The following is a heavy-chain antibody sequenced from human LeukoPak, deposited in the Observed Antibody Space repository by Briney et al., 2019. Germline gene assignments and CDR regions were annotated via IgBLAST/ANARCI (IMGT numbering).Heavy chain of an antibody. CDR3: ATVTTYYYYGMDV. Sequence: ASVKVSCKVSGYSLTELSMHWVRQAPGKELEWMGGFDPEDGETIYAQKFQGRVTMTEDTSTDTAYMELSSLRSEDTAVYYCATVTTYYYYGMDVWGQGTTVTVSS. CDR1: GYSLTELS. CDR2: FDPEDGET. D-gene: IGHD4-11*01. V-gene: IGHV1-24*01. J-gene: IGHJ6*02.